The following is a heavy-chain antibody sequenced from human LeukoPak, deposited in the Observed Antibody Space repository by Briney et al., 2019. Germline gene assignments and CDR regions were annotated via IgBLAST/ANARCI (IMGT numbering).Heavy chain of an antibody. Sequence: GESLKISCKGSGYSFTSYWIGWVRQMPGKGLEWMGIIYPGDSDTKYSPSYQGRVIISADNSISTAYLQWSSLKASDTAVYYCARSYCTSSNCYPRWFDPWGQGTLVTVSS. V-gene: IGHV5-51*01. CDR1: GYSFTSYW. D-gene: IGHD2-2*01. J-gene: IGHJ5*02. CDR3: ARSYCTSSNCYPRWFDP. CDR2: IYPGDSDT.